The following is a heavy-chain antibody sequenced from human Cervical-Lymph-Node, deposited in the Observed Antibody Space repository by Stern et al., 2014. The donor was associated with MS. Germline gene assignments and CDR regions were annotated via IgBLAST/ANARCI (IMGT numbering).Heavy chain of an antibody. V-gene: IGHV5-51*01. CDR2: IHLADSDT. J-gene: IGHJ4*02. CDR3: ARDYGDYAFDY. D-gene: IGHD4-17*01. Sequence: EVQLVQSGAEVKKPGESLKISCKGSGYSFTANWIAWVRQMPGKGLEWMGIIHLADSDTRYSPSFQGQVTISADKSISTAYLQWSSLKASDTAMYYCARDYGDYAFDYWGQGTLVTVSS. CDR1: GYSFTANW.